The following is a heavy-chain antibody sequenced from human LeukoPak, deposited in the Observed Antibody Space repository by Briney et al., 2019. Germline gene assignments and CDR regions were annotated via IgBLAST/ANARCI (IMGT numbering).Heavy chain of an antibody. J-gene: IGHJ3*02. Sequence: PGGSLRLSCAASGFSFSDYEMNWVRQAPGKGLEWLSHIDISGNTIHYADSVKGRFTISRDNAKNSLYLQMNSLRAEDTAVYYCARDRTVWRLRRDAFDIWGQGTMVTVSS. CDR1: GFSFSDYE. D-gene: IGHD4-17*01. CDR2: IDISGNTI. V-gene: IGHV3-48*03. CDR3: ARDRTVWRLRRDAFDI.